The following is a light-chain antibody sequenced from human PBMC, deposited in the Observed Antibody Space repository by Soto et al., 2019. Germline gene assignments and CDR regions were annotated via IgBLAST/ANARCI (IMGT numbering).Light chain of an antibody. CDR1: QGVSTN. CDR2: GAS. Sequence: EIVLTQSPATLSVSPGERVTLSCRASQGVSTNLAWYQQKPGQGPRRLMYGASTRATGIPARFSGSGSGTEFTLNISSLQPEDFALYYCQQYNNWPPRGTFGQGTKVEFK. V-gene: IGKV3-15*01. CDR3: QQYNNWPPRGT. J-gene: IGKJ1*01.